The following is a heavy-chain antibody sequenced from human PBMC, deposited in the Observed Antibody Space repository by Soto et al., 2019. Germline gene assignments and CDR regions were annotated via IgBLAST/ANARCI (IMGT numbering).Heavy chain of an antibody. J-gene: IGHJ5*02. Sequence: QVQLQESGPGLVKPSQTLSLTCTVYGGSITSGAYYWSWIRQHPGNGLEWIGPIFSSGSPYYNPSLSSLGTISAVTTKNKLSLTLSSVTAADTAVYGCASGDYYGSGGYYNPSGVPDWFDPWGQGTLVTVSS. CDR2: IFSSGSP. CDR3: ASGDYYGSGGYYNPSGVPDWFDP. CDR1: GGSITSGAYY. V-gene: IGHV4-31*01. D-gene: IGHD3-10*01.